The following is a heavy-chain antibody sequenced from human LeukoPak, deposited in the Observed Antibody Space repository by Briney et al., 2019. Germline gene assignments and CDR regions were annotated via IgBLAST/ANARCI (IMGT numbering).Heavy chain of an antibody. J-gene: IGHJ4*02. CDR1: GYTFSGYY. Sequence: SVKVSCKASGYTFSGYYMHWVRQAPGQGLEWMGWINPNSGGTNYAKKFQGRVTLTRDTSISTAYMELSRLRSDDTAEYYCANLNRDFDYWGQGTLVTVSS. D-gene: IGHD2/OR15-2a*01. CDR2: INPNSGGT. CDR3: ANLNRDFDY. V-gene: IGHV1-2*02.